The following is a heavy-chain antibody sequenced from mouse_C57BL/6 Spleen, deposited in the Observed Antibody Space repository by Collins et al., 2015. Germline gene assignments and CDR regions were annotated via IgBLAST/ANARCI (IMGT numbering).Heavy chain of an antibody. D-gene: IGHD1-1*01. Sequence: SGINAEYMGSLKSRISITRDTSKNQYYLQLNSVTTEDTATYYCARGIYYYGSSYGWYFDVWGTGTTVTVSS. V-gene: IGHV3-8*01. CDR2: SGINA. J-gene: IGHJ1*03. CDR3: ARGIYYYGSSYGWYFDV.